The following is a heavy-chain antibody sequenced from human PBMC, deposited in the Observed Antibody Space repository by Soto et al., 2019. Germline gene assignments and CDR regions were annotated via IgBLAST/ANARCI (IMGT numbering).Heavy chain of an antibody. V-gene: IGHV3-33*01. CDR3: ARNYYDSSGYSH. Sequence: GGSLRLSCAASGFTFRSYGMHWVRQAPGKGLEWVAVIWYDGSNKYYADSVKGRFTISRDNSKNTLYLQMNSLRAEDTAVYYCARNYYDSSGYSHWGQGTLVTVSS. CDR1: GFTFRSYG. D-gene: IGHD3-22*01. CDR2: IWYDGSNK. J-gene: IGHJ4*02.